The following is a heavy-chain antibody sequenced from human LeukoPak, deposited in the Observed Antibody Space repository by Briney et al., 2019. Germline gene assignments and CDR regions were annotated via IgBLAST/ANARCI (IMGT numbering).Heavy chain of an antibody. CDR2: INPNSGGT. D-gene: IGHD6-25*01. Sequence: ASVTVSCKASGYTFTSYGISWVRQAPGQGLEWMGWINPNSGGTNYAQKFQGWVTMTRDTSISTAYMELSRLRSDDTAVYYCARVGIAAGEPDAFDIWGQGTMVTVSS. CDR3: ARVGIAAGEPDAFDI. CDR1: GYTFTSYG. V-gene: IGHV1-2*04. J-gene: IGHJ3*02.